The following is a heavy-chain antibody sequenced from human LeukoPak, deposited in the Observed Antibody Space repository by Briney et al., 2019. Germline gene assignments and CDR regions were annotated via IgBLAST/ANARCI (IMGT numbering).Heavy chain of an antibody. CDR1: GYTFTGYY. J-gene: IGHJ4*02. D-gene: IGHD5-18*01. V-gene: IGHV1-2*06. Sequence: ASVKVSCKASGYTFTGYYMHWVRQAPGQGLEWMGRISPNSGGTNYAQKFQGRVTMTRDTSISTAYMELSRLRSDDTAVYYCARGIDTAMANNDYWGQGTLVTVSS. CDR2: ISPNSGGT. CDR3: ARGIDTAMANNDY.